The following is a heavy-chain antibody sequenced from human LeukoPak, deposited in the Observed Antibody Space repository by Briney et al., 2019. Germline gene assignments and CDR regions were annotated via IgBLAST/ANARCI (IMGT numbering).Heavy chain of an antibody. CDR1: GFTFSTNY. CDR3: ARGEPDCAGDCPYWYLDI. CDR2: INSDGSST. Sequence: PGGSLSLSCAASGFTFSTNYMSWVRQAPGKGLVWVSRINSDGSSTTYADSVKGRFTISRDNSKNTVFLQMGSLRTEDMAVYYCARGEPDCAGDCPYWYLDIWGRGTLVTVSS. V-gene: IGHV3-74*01. D-gene: IGHD2-21*02. J-gene: IGHJ2*01.